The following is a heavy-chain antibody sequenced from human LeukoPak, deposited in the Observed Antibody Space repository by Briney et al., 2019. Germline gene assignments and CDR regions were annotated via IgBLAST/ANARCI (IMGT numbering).Heavy chain of an antibody. D-gene: IGHD5-18*01. CDR1: GGSFSGYY. CDR2: INHSGST. CDR3: ARDQGYSYGYSLSLGY. V-gene: IGHV4-34*01. Sequence: SETLSLTCAVYGGSFSGYYWSWIRQPPGKGLEWIGEINHSGSTNYNPSLKSRVTISVDTSKNQFSLKLSSVTAADTAVYYCARDQGYSYGYSLSLGYWGQGTLVTVSS. J-gene: IGHJ4*02.